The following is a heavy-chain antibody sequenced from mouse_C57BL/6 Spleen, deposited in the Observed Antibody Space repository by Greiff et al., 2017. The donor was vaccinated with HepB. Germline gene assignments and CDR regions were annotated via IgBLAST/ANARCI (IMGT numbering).Heavy chain of an antibody. CDR1: GFTFSSYA. CDR3: ARDKDYGGSYGYFDV. Sequence: EVMLVESGGGLVKPGGSLKLSCAASGFTFSSYAMSWVRQTPEKRLEWVATISDGGSYTYYPDNVKGRFTISRDNAKNNLYLQMSRLKSEDTAMYYCARDKDYGGSYGYFDVWGTGTTVTVSS. V-gene: IGHV5-4*01. D-gene: IGHD1-1*01. CDR2: ISDGGSYT. J-gene: IGHJ1*03.